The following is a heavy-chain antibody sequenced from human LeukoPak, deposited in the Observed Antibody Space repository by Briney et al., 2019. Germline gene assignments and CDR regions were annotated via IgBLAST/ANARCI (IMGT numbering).Heavy chain of an antibody. CDR2: INQDGSDK. D-gene: IGHD6-19*01. V-gene: IGHV3-7*01. CDR1: GLTFSIHW. J-gene: IGHJ4*02. CDR3: ARDLEQWPNGEFDY. Sequence: PGGSLRLSCAASGLTFSIHWMNWVRQAPGKGLECVANINQDGSDKYYVDSVKGRFTISRDNAKNSLYLQMNSLRAEDTAVYYCARDLEQWPNGEFDYWGQGTLVTVSS.